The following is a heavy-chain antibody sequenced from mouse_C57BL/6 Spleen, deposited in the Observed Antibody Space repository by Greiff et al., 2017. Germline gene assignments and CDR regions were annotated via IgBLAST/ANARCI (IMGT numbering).Heavy chain of an antibody. D-gene: IGHD1-1*01. CDR1: GYSFTGYY. J-gene: IGHJ3*01. V-gene: IGHV1-42*01. Sequence: EVQLQQSGPELVKPGASVKISCKASGYSFTGYYMNWVKQSPEKSLEWIGEINPSTGGTTYNQKFKAKATLTVDKSSSTAYMQLKRLTSEDSAVYYCASNDGSSPAWFAYWGQGTLVTVSA. CDR2: INPSTGGT. CDR3: ASNDGSSPAWFAY.